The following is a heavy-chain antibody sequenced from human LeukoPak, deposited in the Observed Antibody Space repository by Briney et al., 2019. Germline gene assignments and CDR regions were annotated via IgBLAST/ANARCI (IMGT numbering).Heavy chain of an antibody. V-gene: IGHV3-9*01. J-gene: IGHJ4*02. CDR3: AIWKDGGSYSD. CDR1: GFAFDDYA. Sequence: GGSLLLSCAASGFAFDDYAMHWVRQAPGKGLEWVSGISWNSGSIGYADSVKGRFTISRDNAKNSLYLQMNSLRAEDTALYYCAIWKDGGSYSDWGQGTLVTVSS. D-gene: IGHD1-26*01. CDR2: ISWNSGSI.